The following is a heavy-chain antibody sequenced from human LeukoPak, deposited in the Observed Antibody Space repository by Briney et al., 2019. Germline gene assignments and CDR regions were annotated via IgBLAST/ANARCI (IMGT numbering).Heavy chain of an antibody. V-gene: IGHV3-7*01. Sequence: GGSLRLSCAASGFTFSSYWMSWVRQAPGKGLEWVANIKQDGSEKYYVDSVKGRFTISRDNAKNSLYLQMNSLRAEDTAVYYCARAYSGSYWDYYYGMDVWGQGTTVTVSS. J-gene: IGHJ6*02. CDR3: ARAYSGSYWDYYYGMDV. D-gene: IGHD1-26*01. CDR1: GFTFSSYW. CDR2: IKQDGSEK.